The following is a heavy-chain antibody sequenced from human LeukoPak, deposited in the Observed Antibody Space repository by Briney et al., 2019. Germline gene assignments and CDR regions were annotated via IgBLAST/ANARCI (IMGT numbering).Heavy chain of an antibody. V-gene: IGHV1-2*02. CDR1: GYTFTGYY. Sequence: ASVKVSCKASGYTFTGYYMHWVRQAPGQGLDWVGGINPNSGGTNYAQTFQGRVTMTRDTSISTAYMELSRLRSDDTAVYYCASSPRWLVGYYFDYWGQGTLVTVSS. CDR3: ASSPRWLVGYYFDY. J-gene: IGHJ4*02. CDR2: INPNSGGT. D-gene: IGHD6-19*01.